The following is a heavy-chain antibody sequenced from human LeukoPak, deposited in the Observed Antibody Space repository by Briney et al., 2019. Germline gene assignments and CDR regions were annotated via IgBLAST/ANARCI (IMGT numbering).Heavy chain of an antibody. J-gene: IGHJ6*03. CDR3: AKSFGVVIDYYYYYMDV. D-gene: IGHD3-3*01. V-gene: IGHV3-30*02. CDR1: GFTFSSYG. CDR2: IRYDGSNK. Sequence: RGSLRLSCAASGFTFSSYGMHWVRQAPGKGLEWVAFIRYDGSNKYYADSVKGRFTISRDNSKNTLYLQMNSLRAEDTAVYYCAKSFGVVIDYYYYYMDVWGKGTTVTVSS.